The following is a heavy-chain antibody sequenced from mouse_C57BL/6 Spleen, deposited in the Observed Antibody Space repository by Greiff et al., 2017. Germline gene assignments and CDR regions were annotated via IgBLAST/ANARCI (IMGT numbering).Heavy chain of an antibody. J-gene: IGHJ2*01. CDR1: GYTFTDYY. CDR2: INPNNGGT. V-gene: IGHV1-26*01. CDR3: ARNGNYGEGFDY. D-gene: IGHD2-1*01. Sequence: EVQLQESGPELVKPGASVKISCKASGYTFTDYYMNWVKQSHGKSLEWIGDINPNNGGTSYNQKFKGKATLTVDKSSSTAYMELRSLTSEDSAVYYCARNGNYGEGFDYWGQGTTLTVSS.